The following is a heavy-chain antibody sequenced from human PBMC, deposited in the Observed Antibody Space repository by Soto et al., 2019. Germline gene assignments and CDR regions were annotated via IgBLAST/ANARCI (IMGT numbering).Heavy chain of an antibody. CDR3: ARDLDSITMVRGVMNDGMDV. CDR1: GGSISSGDYY. J-gene: IGHJ6*02. Sequence: QVQLQESGPGLVKPSQTLSLTCTVSGGSISSGDYYWSWIRQPPGKGLEWIGYIYYSGSTYYNPSLKSRVTLSVDTSKNQFSLKLSSVTAADTAVYYCARDLDSITMVRGVMNDGMDVWGQGTTVTVSS. V-gene: IGHV4-30-4*01. CDR2: IYYSGST. D-gene: IGHD3-10*01.